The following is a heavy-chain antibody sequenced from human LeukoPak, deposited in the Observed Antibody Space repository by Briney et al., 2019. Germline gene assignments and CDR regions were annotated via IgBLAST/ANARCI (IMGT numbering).Heavy chain of an antibody. D-gene: IGHD6-6*01. CDR2: ISSSSSTI. CDR3: ARTGYSSSSGWAYYYYYYMDV. Sequence: PGGSLRLSCAASGFTFSSYSMNWVRQAPGKGLEWVSYISSSSSTIYYADSVKGRFTISRDNAKNSLYLQMNSLRDEDTAVYYCARTGYSSSSGWAYYYYYYMDVWGKGTTVTLS. J-gene: IGHJ6*03. CDR1: GFTFSSYS. V-gene: IGHV3-48*02.